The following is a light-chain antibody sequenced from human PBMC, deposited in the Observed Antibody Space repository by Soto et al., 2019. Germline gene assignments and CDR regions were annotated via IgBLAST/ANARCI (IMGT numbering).Light chain of an antibody. V-gene: IGKV1-39*01. CDR3: QQSYRTVVT. Sequence: DMELPQYPGALSASVGDRVTITCRASQSISSYVNWYQQKPGKAPKLLFYAAYSLQGRGPSRFNGRGSGTDLSLTVSSLQPEDFETHYFQQSYRTVVTYGPGTKVDIK. CDR2: AAY. J-gene: IGKJ3*01. CDR1: QSISSY.